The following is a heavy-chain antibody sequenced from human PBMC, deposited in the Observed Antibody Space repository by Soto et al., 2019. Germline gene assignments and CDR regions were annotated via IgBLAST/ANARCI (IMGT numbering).Heavy chain of an antibody. Sequence: SETLSLTCAVSGGSFRGFYWTWIRQSPGKGLEWLGDINHVGITNYNPSLKSRVSIPVDTSKSQFSLKLSSVTAADTAVYYCARDRANTPDYFDYWGMGTLVTVS. CDR3: ARDRANTPDYFDY. V-gene: IGHV4-34*01. J-gene: IGHJ4*02. CDR2: INHVGIT. CDR1: GGSFRGFY. D-gene: IGHD3-16*02.